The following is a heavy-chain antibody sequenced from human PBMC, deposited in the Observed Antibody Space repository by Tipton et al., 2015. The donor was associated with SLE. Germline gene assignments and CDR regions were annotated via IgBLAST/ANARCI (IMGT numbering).Heavy chain of an antibody. D-gene: IGHD4-23*01. Sequence: GLVKPSETLSLTCSVSGDSISSNTYYWGWIRQPPGQGLEWIGTISSSGNAFYNPSFKSRATISVDTSKDQFSLRLTSLTAADTAIYYCAGDYGGPDCFDPWGLGSLVTVSS. CDR1: GDSISSNTYY. J-gene: IGHJ5*02. CDR2: ISSSGNA. CDR3: AGDYGGPDCFDP. V-gene: IGHV4-39*07.